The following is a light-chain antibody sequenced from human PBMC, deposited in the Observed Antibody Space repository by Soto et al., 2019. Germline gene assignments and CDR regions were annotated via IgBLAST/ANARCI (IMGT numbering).Light chain of an antibody. V-gene: IGKV3-15*01. J-gene: IGKJ4*01. CDR2: GAS. Sequence: EIVMTQSPATLSVSPGERATLSCRASQSISSDLAWYQQKPGQAPRLLIYGASTRATGIPARFSGSGSVAEFTLNLSSLQSEDFAVYYCQQYNNWPLTFGGGTKVEIK. CDR3: QQYNNWPLT. CDR1: QSISSD.